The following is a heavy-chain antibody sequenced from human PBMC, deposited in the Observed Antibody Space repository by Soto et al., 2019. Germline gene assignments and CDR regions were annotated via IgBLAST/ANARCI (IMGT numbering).Heavy chain of an antibody. CDR1: GFTFSTYG. J-gene: IGHJ6*02. Sequence: QVQLVESGGGEVQPGRSLTISWAASGFTFSTYGMHWVRQTPGKGLGWVAVISYDGTNKFYSDSVKGRFTISRDNFKNTLTLQMNSLRADDTAVYSCAKDLQSYGDYDYYCYGMDVWGLGTRVTVSS. CDR3: AKDLQSYGDYDYYCYGMDV. D-gene: IGHD4-17*01. CDR2: ISYDGTNK. V-gene: IGHV3-30*18.